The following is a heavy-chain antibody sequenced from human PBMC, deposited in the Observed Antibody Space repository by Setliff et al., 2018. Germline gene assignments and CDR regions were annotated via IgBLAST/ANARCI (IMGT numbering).Heavy chain of an antibody. CDR2: IIQSGAT. Sequence: GESLKISCETSGFSFGAFTMNWVRQAPGKGLEWVSGIIQSGATFYADSVKGRFTISRDNPKSSVFLHINSVTAEDTAIYYCAKDRVNDGVWDFDSWGPGSHGLDPWGQGTLVTVSS. CDR1: GFSFGAFT. D-gene: IGHD2-8*01. CDR3: AKDRVNDGVWDFDSWGPGSHGLDP. V-gene: IGHV3-23*01. J-gene: IGHJ5*02.